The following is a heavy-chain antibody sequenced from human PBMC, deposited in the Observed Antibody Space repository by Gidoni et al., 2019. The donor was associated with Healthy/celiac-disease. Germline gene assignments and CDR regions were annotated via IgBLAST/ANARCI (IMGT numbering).Heavy chain of an antibody. CDR3: AASPLDSSGWPP. CDR1: GFTFSSYA. CDR2: ISGSGGST. J-gene: IGHJ5*02. Sequence: EVQLLESGGGLVQPGGSLRLSCAASGFTFSSYAMSWVRQAPGKGLEWVSAISGSGGSTYYADSVKGRFTISRDNSKNTLYLQMNSLRAEDTAVYYCAASPLDSSGWPPWGQGTLVTVSS. D-gene: IGHD6-19*01. V-gene: IGHV3-23*01.